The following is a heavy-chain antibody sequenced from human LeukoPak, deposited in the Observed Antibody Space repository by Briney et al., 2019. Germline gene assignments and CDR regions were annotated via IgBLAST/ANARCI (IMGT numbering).Heavy chain of an antibody. Sequence: PGGSLRLSCTTSGFTLEDYAMTWVRQAPGKGLEWVGFIRSKEFGRTTEYAASVKGRFTVPRDDSRGIAYLQMNSLKSEDTATYYCARSITGTGWKYYFGHWGQGTLITVSS. D-gene: IGHD1-14*01. J-gene: IGHJ4*02. CDR3: ARSITGTGWKYYFGH. CDR1: GFTLEDYA. CDR2: IRSKEFGRTT. V-gene: IGHV3-49*04.